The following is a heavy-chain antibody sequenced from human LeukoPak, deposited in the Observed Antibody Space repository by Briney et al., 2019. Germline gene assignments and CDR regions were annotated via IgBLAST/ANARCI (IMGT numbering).Heavy chain of an antibody. V-gene: IGHV3-30*18. CDR1: GFTFSSYG. D-gene: IGHD4-17*01. CDR3: AKDLYGDYGLDY. J-gene: IGHJ4*02. CDR2: ISYDGSNK. Sequence: GRSLRLSCAASGFTFSSYGMHWVRQAPGKGLEWVAVISYDGSNKYYADSVKGRFTISRDNSKNTLYLQMNSLRAEDTAVYYCAKDLYGDYGLDYWGQRTLVTVSS.